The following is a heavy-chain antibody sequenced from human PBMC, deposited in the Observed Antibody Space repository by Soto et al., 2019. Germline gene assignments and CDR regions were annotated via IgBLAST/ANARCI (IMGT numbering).Heavy chain of an antibody. J-gene: IGHJ4*02. D-gene: IGHD1-26*01. Sequence: PGESLKISCKGSGYTFNNYWIGGVRQMPGKGLEWMGIIYPGDSDTRYSPSFQGQVTISADKSINTAYLQWSSLKASDTAMYYCAISSGSYYGTFDYWGQGTLVTVSS. CDR2: IYPGDSDT. CDR1: GYTFNNYW. V-gene: IGHV5-51*01. CDR3: AISSGSYYGTFDY.